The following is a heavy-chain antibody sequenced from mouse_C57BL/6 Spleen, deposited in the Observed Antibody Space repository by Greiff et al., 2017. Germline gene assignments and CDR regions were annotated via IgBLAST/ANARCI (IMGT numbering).Heavy chain of an antibody. D-gene: IGHD1-1*01. J-gene: IGHJ2*01. Sequence: QVQLQQSGAELVKPGASVKMSCKASGYTFTSYWITWVKPRPGPGLEWIGDIYPGSGSPNYNEKFKSKATLTVDTSSRTAYMQLSSLTSADSAVYYCARSPSVGYGSSYGYWGQGTTLTVSS. CDR3: ARSPSVGYGSSYGY. CDR1: GYTFTSYW. CDR2: IYPGSGSP. V-gene: IGHV1-55*01.